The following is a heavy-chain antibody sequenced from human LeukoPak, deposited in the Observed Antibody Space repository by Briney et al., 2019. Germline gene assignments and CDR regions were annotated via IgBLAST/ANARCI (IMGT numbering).Heavy chain of an antibody. Sequence: SETLSLTCAVSGGSFSGYYWTWIRQSPGKGLEWIAEISSGGNTNENPSPSLKSRVTISVDRSKNQFSLKLSSVTAADTAVYYCARVPSNYDFWSGYLYYYYYYMDVWGKGTTVTVSS. CDR3: ARVPSNYDFWSGYLYYYYYYMDV. D-gene: IGHD3-3*01. V-gene: IGHV4-34*01. CDR2: ISSGGNT. J-gene: IGHJ6*03. CDR1: GGSFSGYY.